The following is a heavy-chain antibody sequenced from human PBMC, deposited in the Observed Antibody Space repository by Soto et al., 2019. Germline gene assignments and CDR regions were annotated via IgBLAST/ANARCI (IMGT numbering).Heavy chain of an antibody. J-gene: IGHJ4*02. D-gene: IGHD2-15*01. V-gene: IGHV1-8*01. CDR1: GYTFTSYD. Sequence: QVQLVQSGAEVKKPGASVKVSCKASGYTFTSYDINWVRQATGQGLEWMGWMNPNSGNTGYAQKFQGGVTMTRNTSISTAYMELSSLRSEDTAVYYCARWGMDCSGGSCFYSFDYWGQGTLVTVSS. CDR2: MNPNSGNT. CDR3: ARWGMDCSGGSCFYSFDY.